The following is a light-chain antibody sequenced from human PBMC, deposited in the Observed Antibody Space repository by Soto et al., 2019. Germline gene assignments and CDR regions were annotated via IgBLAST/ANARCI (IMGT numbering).Light chain of an antibody. CDR3: QQYNSYL. Sequence: DIQMTQSPSTLSASVGDRVTITCRASPSISSGLAWYQQKPGKAPKLLIYDASSLESGVPSRFSGSGSGTEFTRTISRLQPDDFAPYYCQQYNSYLFGGGTKVEIK. J-gene: IGKJ4*01. CDR2: DAS. V-gene: IGKV1-5*01. CDR1: PSISSG.